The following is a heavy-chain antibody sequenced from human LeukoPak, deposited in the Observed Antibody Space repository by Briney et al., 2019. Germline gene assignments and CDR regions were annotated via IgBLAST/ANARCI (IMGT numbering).Heavy chain of an antibody. CDR1: GFTFTSSA. CDR3: ARVQDSSGYYYGGFDY. CDR2: IVVGSGNT. V-gene: IGHV1-58*02. Sequence: GASVKVSCKASGFTFTSSAMQWVRQARGQRLEWIGWIVVGSGNTNYAQKFQERVTITRDMSTSTAYMELSSLRSEDTAVYYCARVQDSSGYYYGGFDYWGQGTLVTVSS. J-gene: IGHJ4*02. D-gene: IGHD3-22*01.